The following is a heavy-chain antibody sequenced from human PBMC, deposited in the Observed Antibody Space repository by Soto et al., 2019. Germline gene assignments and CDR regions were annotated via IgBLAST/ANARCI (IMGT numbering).Heavy chain of an antibody. CDR3: ARGDYYESSGYNPDWFDP. D-gene: IGHD3-22*01. V-gene: IGHV4-30-2*01. Sequence: QLQLQESGSRLVKPSQTLSLTCAVSGGSISSGGYSWSWIRQPPGNGLEWIGYIYHSGSTYYNPSLKSRGTISVDRAKNQFSLKLSSVTAADTAVYYCARGDYYESSGYNPDWFDPCGQGTLVTVSS. J-gene: IGHJ5*02. CDR1: GGSISSGGYS. CDR2: IYHSGST.